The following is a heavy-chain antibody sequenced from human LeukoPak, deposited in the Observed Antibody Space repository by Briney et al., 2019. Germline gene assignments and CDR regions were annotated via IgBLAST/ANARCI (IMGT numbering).Heavy chain of an antibody. V-gene: IGHV4-34*01. D-gene: IGHD3-10*01. CDR2: INHSGST. CDR1: GGSFSGYY. J-gene: IGHJ4*02. CDR3: ARGQGYYYGSRSYYWVY. Sequence: SETLSLTCAVYGGSFSGYYWSWIRQPPGKGLEWIGEINHSGSTNYNPSLKSRVTISVDTSKNQFSLKLSSVTAADTAVYYCARGQGYYYGSRSYYWVYWGQGTLVTVSS.